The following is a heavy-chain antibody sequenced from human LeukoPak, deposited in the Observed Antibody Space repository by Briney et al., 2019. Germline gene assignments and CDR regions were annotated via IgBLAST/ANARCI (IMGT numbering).Heavy chain of an antibody. D-gene: IGHD6-13*01. J-gene: IGHJ4*01. CDR2: MNPNSGNT. V-gene: IGHV1-8*01. CDR1: GYTFSSYD. CDR3: TRDDASSWSSDFDY. Sequence: GSVTVSCKASGYTFSSYDINWVRQAAGQGLEGVGWMNPNSGNTDYAQKFQGRVTMTRVTSVSTAYMELSSLRSDDTAVYYCTRDDASSWSSDFDYWGQGTLVTVSS.